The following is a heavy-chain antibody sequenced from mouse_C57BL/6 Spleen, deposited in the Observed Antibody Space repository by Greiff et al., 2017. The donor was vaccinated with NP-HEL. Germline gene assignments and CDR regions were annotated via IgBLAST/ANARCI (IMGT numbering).Heavy chain of an antibody. D-gene: IGHD2-3*01. V-gene: IGHV5-17*01. CDR2: ISSGSSTI. CDR3: ARDDDIYAMDY. J-gene: IGHJ4*01. CDR1: GFTFSDYG. Sequence: EVMLVESGGGLVKPGGSLKLSCAASGFTFSDYGMHWVRQAPEKGLEWVAYISSGSSTIYYADTVKGRFTISRDNAKNTLFLQMTSLRSEDTAMYYCARDDDIYAMDYWGQGTSVTVSS.